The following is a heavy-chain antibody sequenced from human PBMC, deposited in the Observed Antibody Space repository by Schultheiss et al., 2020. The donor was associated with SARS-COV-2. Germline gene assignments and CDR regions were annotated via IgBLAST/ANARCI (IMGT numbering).Heavy chain of an antibody. J-gene: IGHJ2*01. CDR1: GGSISSSSYY. CDR2: IYYSGST. V-gene: IGHV4-39*01. CDR3: ATPGGIAAAGTTHFDL. Sequence: SQTLSLTCTVSGGSISSSSYYWGWIRQPPGKGLEWIGSIYYSGSTYYNPSLKSRVTISVDTSKNQFSLKLSSVTAADTAVYYCATPGGIAAAGTTHFDLWGRGTLVTVSS. D-gene: IGHD6-13*01.